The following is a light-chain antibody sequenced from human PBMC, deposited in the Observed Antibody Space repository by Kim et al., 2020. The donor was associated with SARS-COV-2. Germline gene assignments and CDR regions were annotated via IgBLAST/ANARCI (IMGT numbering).Light chain of an antibody. CDR3: NSYAGSTPYV. J-gene: IGLJ1*01. CDR1: RSDVAGYHY. V-gene: IGLV2-14*03. Sequence: SFTTSSPGPRSDVAGYHYFSCYQHHPGKAPTLILYAVSNRPSGVSNRFSGSKSGNTASLTISGLQAEDEADYYCNSYAGSTPYVFGTGTKVTVL. CDR2: AVS.